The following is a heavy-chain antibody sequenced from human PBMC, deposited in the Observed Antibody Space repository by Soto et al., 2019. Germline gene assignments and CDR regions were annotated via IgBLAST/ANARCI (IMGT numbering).Heavy chain of an antibody. V-gene: IGHV3-64D*09. Sequence: GGSLRLSCSASGFTFSSYAMHWVRQAPGKGLEYVSAISSNGGSTYYADSVKGRFTISRDNSKNTLYLQMSSLRAEDTVVYYCVKVAAETGDFYAFDIWGQGTMVTVSS. J-gene: IGHJ3*02. D-gene: IGHD7-27*01. CDR3: VKVAAETGDFYAFDI. CDR2: ISSNGGST. CDR1: GFTFSSYA.